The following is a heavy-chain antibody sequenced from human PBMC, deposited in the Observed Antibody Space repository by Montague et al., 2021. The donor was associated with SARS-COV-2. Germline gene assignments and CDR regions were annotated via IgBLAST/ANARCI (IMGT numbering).Heavy chain of an antibody. D-gene: IGHD4-17*01. CDR3: AKDNRNEFGDHERDY. V-gene: IGHV3-23*01. CDR1: GFTFSGYA. CDR2: ISGRGDFT. J-gene: IGHJ4*02. Sequence: SRRLSCAASGFTFSGYAMTWIRQAPGKGLEWLSAISGRGDFTFYADSVKGRFTISKDNSRNTVFLQMDSLRVDDTAMYYCAKDNRNEFGDHERDYWGQGTLVTVSS.